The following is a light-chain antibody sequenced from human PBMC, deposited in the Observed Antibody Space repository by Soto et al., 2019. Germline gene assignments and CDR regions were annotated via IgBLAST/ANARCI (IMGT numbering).Light chain of an antibody. Sequence: DIQMTQSPSSLSASVGDRVTITCRASQTISTNLNWYQQKPGQAPKLLIYAASTLQSGVPSRFSGSGSGTDFTLTINSLQPEDFATYYCQQSLTIPYTFGQGTKLEIK. J-gene: IGKJ2*01. CDR1: QTISTN. V-gene: IGKV1-39*01. CDR2: AAS. CDR3: QQSLTIPYT.